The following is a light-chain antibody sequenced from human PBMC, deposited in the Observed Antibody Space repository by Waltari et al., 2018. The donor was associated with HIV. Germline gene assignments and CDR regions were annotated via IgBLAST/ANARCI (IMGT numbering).Light chain of an antibody. J-gene: IGLJ2*01. V-gene: IGLV8-61*01. CDR2: STN. Sequence: QTVVTQEPSFSVSPGGTVTLTCGLTSGSVSTSYYPSWYQQTPGQAPRTLIYSTNTLSSGVPARFSGSILGNKASLTITGAQADDESDYYCVLYIGSGIRVFGGGTKLTVL. CDR3: VLYIGSGIRV. CDR1: SGSVSTSYY.